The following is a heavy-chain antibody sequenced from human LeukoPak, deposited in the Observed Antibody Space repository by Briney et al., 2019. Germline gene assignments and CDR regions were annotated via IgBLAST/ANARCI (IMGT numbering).Heavy chain of an antibody. Sequence: ASVKVSCKTSGYIFTDYYMHWVRQAPGQGLEWVGWINPNNGGTNYAQKFQGRVTMTRDTSISTAYMELSSLRSDDTAVYYCARDTTRDNWFDPWGQGTLVTVSS. D-gene: IGHD1-26*01. V-gene: IGHV1-2*02. J-gene: IGHJ5*02. CDR3: ARDTTRDNWFDP. CDR2: INPNNGGT. CDR1: GYIFTDYY.